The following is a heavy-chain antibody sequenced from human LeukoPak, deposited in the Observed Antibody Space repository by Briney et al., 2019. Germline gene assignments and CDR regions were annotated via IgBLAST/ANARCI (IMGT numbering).Heavy chain of an antibody. CDR1: GFTYSSYS. V-gene: IGHV3-30*03. Sequence: PGGSLRLSCAASGFTYSSYSMNWVRQAPGKGLEWVAVISYDGSNKYYADSVKGRFTISRDNSKNTLYLQMNSLRTEDTAVYYCARDQYSSGWFDGLFDYWGQGTLVTVSS. J-gene: IGHJ4*02. CDR3: ARDQYSSGWFDGLFDY. D-gene: IGHD6-19*01. CDR2: ISYDGSNK.